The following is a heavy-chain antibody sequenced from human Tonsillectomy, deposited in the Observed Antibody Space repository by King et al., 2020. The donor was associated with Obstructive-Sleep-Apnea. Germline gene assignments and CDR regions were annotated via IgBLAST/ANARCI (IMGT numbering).Heavy chain of an antibody. CDR3: ARVGISGYLIFDY. D-gene: IGHD5-12*01. J-gene: IGHJ4*02. V-gene: IGHV4-59*01. CDR2: IFYSGST. Sequence: VPLQESGPGLLKPSETLSLTCTVSGGSISDYYWSWIRQPPGKGLEWIGYIFYSGSTKYNPSLKSRVTISVDTSRNQFSLRLSSVTAADTAVYFCARVGISGYLIFDYWGQGTLVTVSS. CDR1: GGSISDYY.